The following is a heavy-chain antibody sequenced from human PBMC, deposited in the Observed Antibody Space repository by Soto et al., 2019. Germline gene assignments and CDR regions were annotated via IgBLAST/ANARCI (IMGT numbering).Heavy chain of an antibody. V-gene: IGHV4-38-2*02. Sequence: SETLSLTCAVSGSSMSGFYCVWVRQPPGKGLEWIGSILHSGNSYYNPSLKSRVILSVDTSKNQFSLNLTAAIAADTAVYYCAREDDGMDVWGQGTPVTVSS. CDR1: GSSMSGFY. CDR2: ILHSGNS. J-gene: IGHJ6*02. CDR3: AREDDGMDV.